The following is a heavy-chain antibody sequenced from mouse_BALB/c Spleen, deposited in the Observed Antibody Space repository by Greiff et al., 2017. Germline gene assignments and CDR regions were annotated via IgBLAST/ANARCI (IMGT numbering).Heavy chain of an antibody. J-gene: IGHJ4*01. CDR2: IYPSDSYT. Sequence: QVQLQQSGAELVRPGASVKLSCKASGYTFTSYWIHWVKQRPGQGLEWIGNIYPSDSYTNYNQKFKDKATLTVDKSSSTAYMQLSSPTSEDSAVYYCKRSDGNYYAMDYWGQGTSVTVSS. CDR3: KRSDGNYYAMDY. D-gene: IGHD2-1*01. V-gene: IGHV1-69*02. CDR1: GYTFTSYW.